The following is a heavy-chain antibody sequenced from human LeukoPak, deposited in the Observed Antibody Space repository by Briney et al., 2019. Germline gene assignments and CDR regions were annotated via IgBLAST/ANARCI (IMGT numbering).Heavy chain of an antibody. D-gene: IGHD5-18*01. Sequence: SETLSLICTVSGGSISSYYWSWIRQPPGKGLEWIGYIYYSGSTNYNPSLKSRVTISVDTSKNQFSLKLSSMTAADTAVYYCTRTPGYSYGLRYFDYWGQGTLVTVSS. CDR1: GGSISSYY. CDR2: IYYSGST. CDR3: TRTPGYSYGLRYFDY. V-gene: IGHV4-59*01. J-gene: IGHJ4*02.